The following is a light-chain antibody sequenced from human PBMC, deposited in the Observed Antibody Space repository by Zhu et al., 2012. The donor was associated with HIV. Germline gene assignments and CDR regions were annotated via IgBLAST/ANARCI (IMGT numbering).Light chain of an antibody. J-gene: IGKJ2*01. CDR3: QQYYTPSYN. CDR1: QSVYKW. Sequence: DIQMTRSPSTLSASIGDRVTITCRASQSVYKWLAWYQQKPEKAPKLLIYEASILETGVPSRFSGSGSGTEFTLTISSLQSDDFATYSCQQYYTPSYNFGQGTKLQI. V-gene: IGKV1-5*03. CDR2: EAS.